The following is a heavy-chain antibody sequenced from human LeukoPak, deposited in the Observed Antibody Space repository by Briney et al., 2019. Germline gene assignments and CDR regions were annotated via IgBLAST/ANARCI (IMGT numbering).Heavy chain of an antibody. J-gene: IGHJ4*02. CDR2: ISGSSSTI. Sequence: PGGSLRLSCAASGFTFSIYSVNWVRQAPGKGLEWISYISGSSSTIYYADSVKGRFTISRDNAKNSLYLQMNSLRAEDTAVYYCAKQGAGIRDWGQGTLVTVSS. CDR3: AKQGAGIRD. CDR1: GFTFSIYS. D-gene: IGHD6-19*01. V-gene: IGHV3-48*01.